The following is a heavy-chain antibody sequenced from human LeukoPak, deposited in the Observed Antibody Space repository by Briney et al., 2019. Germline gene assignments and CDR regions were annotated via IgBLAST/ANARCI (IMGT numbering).Heavy chain of an antibody. CDR2: IKGDGSSP. CDR1: GFTFSSHW. J-gene: IGHJ3*02. D-gene: IGHD1-26*01. Sequence: GGSLRLSCAASGFTFSSHWMHWVRQAPGKGLVWVSRIKGDGSSPTYADSVKGRFTISRDSAKNTLYLQMNGLRAEDTAVYYCVRVRPRVGATNDAFDIWGQGTMVTVSS. V-gene: IGHV3-74*01. CDR3: VRVRPRVGATNDAFDI.